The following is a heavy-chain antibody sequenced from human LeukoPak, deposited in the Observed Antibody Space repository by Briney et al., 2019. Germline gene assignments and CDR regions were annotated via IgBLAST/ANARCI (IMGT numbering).Heavy chain of an antibody. Sequence: VASVKVSCKASGYTFTGYYMHWVRQAPGQGLEWMGWINPNSGGTNYAQKFQGRVTMTRDTSISTAYMELSRLRSDDTAVYYCATTKIHYGSGVGAFDIWGQGTMVTVSS. CDR3: ATTKIHYGSGVGAFDI. CDR1: GYTFTGYY. J-gene: IGHJ3*02. V-gene: IGHV1-2*02. CDR2: INPNSGGT. D-gene: IGHD3-10*01.